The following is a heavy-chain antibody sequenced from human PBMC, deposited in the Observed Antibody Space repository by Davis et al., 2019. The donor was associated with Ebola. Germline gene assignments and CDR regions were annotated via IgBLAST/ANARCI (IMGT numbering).Heavy chain of an antibody. CDR2: IYSGGST. CDR3: ARAQGVVQGYFDL. Sequence: GGSLRLSCAASGFTVSSDYMSWVRQAPGKGLEWFSIIYSGGSTYYADSVKGRFTISRDSSKNTLYLQMNSLRAEDTAVYYCARAQGVVQGYFDLWGRGTVVTVSS. CDR1: GFTVSSDY. D-gene: IGHD2-15*01. V-gene: IGHV3-53*01. J-gene: IGHJ2*01.